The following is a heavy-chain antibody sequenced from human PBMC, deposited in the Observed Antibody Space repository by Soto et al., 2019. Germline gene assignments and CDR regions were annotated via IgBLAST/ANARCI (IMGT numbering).Heavy chain of an antibody. Sequence: HPGGSLRLSCGVSGFSFDEYTMHWVRQAPGKGPEWVASLSWNSGFSGYADSVKGRFTISRDNAQSSVHLQMNNLRTEDTALYYCAKGRGTIVVTDAYDIWGQGTMVT. J-gene: IGHJ3*02. CDR3: AKGRGTIVVTDAYDI. V-gene: IGHV3-9*01. CDR2: LSWNSGFS. CDR1: GFSFDEYT. D-gene: IGHD3-22*01.